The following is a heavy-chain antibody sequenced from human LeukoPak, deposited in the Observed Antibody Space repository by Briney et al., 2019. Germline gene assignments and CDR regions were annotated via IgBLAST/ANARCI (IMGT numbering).Heavy chain of an antibody. CDR3: ARLGGNWESDY. J-gene: IGHJ4*02. Sequence: GESLKTSCKGSGYRFTSYWIGWVRQMPGKGLEWMGIIYPGDSDTRYSPSSQGQGTISADKSISTAYLQWSSLQASDTAIYYCARLGGNWESDYWGQGTLVTVSS. CDR1: GYRFTSYW. V-gene: IGHV5-51*01. D-gene: IGHD7-27*01. CDR2: IYPGDSDT.